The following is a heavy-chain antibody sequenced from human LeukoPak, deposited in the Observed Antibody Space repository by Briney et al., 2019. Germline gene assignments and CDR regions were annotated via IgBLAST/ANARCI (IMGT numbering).Heavy chain of an antibody. D-gene: IGHD3-10*01. CDR3: ARSLNYYGSGSNWFDP. J-gene: IGHJ5*02. Sequence: ASETLSLTCAVSGGSISSGGYSWSWIRQPPGKGLEWIGYIYHSGSTYYNPSLKSRVTISVGRSKNQFSLKLSSVTAADTAVYYCARSLNYYGSGSNWFDPWGQGTLVTVSS. CDR2: IYHSGST. CDR1: GGSISSGGYS. V-gene: IGHV4-30-2*01.